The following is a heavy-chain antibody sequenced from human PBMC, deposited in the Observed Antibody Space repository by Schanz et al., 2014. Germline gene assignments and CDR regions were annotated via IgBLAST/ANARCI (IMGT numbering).Heavy chain of an antibody. J-gene: IGHJ6*02. V-gene: IGHV1-24*01. Sequence: QVQLVQSGAEVKKPGASVKVSCKVSGSIFSKLLMHWVRQGPAKGLEWMGGFDPKKGEAIYAQKFQGRVIMTEDTTTDTAYVEQSRRTSEDTGVYYCATEASRTWFYNGVDVWGQGTTVTVSS. CDR1: GSIFSKLL. CDR2: FDPKKGEA. D-gene: IGHD2-2*01. CDR3: ATEASRTWFYNGVDV.